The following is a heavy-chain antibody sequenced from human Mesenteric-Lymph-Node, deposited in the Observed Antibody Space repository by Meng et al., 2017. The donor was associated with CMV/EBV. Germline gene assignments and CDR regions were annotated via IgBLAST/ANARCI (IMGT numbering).Heavy chain of an antibody. CDR1: GGSISSDSYY. V-gene: IGHV4-61*01. CDR3: AREDKRVPTATSYYYGMDV. J-gene: IGHJ6*02. D-gene: IGHD2-15*01. Sequence: SETLSLTCTVSGGSISSDSYYWSWIRQPPGMGLEWIGYIYYSGSTNYNPSLKSRVSISVDTSKNQVSLKLSSVTAADTAVYYCAREDKRVPTATSYYYGMDVWGQGTTVTDSS. CDR2: IYYSGST.